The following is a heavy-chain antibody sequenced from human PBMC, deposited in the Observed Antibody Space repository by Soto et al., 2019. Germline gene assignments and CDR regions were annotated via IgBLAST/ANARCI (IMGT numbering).Heavy chain of an antibody. Sequence: GGSLRLSCAASGFTFSSYAMSWVRQAPGKGLEWVSAISGSGGSTYYADSVKGRFTISRDNSKNTLYLQMNSLRAEDTVVYYCAKDLTFRYSSSWRLDYYYYGMDVWGQGTTVTVSS. D-gene: IGHD6-13*01. CDR3: AKDLTFRYSSSWRLDYYYYGMDV. CDR1: GFTFSSYA. CDR2: ISGSGGST. J-gene: IGHJ6*02. V-gene: IGHV3-23*01.